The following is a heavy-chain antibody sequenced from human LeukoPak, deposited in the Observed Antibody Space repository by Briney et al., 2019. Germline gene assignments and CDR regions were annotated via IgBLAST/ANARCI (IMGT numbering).Heavy chain of an antibody. CDR3: AKQLGYCSDGSCYFPY. V-gene: IGHV3-23*01. Sequence: GGSLKLSCAASGFTFTSYSMNWVRQAPGKGLEWVSAISNNGGYTYYADSVQGRFTISRDNSKSTLCLQMNSLRAEDTAVYYCAKQLGYCSDGSCYFPYWGQGTLVTVSS. D-gene: IGHD2-15*01. CDR1: GFTFTSYS. J-gene: IGHJ4*02. CDR2: ISNNGGYT.